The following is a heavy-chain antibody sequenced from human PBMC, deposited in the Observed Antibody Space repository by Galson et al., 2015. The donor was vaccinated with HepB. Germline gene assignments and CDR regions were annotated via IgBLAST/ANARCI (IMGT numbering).Heavy chain of an antibody. CDR3: AKAAGWFDP. V-gene: IGHV3-11*01. CDR2: ISGSGTTT. J-gene: IGHJ5*02. CDR1: GFSFSDFY. Sequence: SLRLSCAVSGFSFSDFYMTWIRQAPGKGLEWISYISGSGTTTYYADSLKGRFTVSRDNVKKSLYLQMNSLRAEDTAVYYCAKAAGWFDPLSQGTLVTVSS.